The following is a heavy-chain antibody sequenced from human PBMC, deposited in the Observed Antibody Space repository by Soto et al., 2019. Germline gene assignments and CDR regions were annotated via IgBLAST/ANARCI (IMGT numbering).Heavy chain of an antibody. D-gene: IGHD3-10*01. Sequence: EVQLLESGGGLVQPGGSLRLSCSASGLTFSSYAMTWVRQAPGKGLEWVSVISGGGYSTDYADSVKGRFTISRDNSKNTLYLQMNSLRVEDTAVYYCAKDMVSSTASDAFDIWGQGTMVTVSS. J-gene: IGHJ3*02. CDR2: ISGGGYST. V-gene: IGHV3-23*01. CDR1: GLTFSSYA. CDR3: AKDMVSSTASDAFDI.